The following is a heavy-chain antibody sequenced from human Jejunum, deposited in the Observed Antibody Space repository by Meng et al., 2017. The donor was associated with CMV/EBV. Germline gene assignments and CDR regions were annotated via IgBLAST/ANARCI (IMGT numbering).Heavy chain of an antibody. CDR2: ITGSGGNT. J-gene: IGHJ4*02. CDR1: GFTFSSHS. CDR3: ARLSDS. Sequence: SLRLSCSASGFTFSSHSMSWVRQAPGKGLKWAASITGSGGNTYYADSVKGRFTISRDNSKNTLYLQMNSLRADDTAVYYCARLSDSWGQGTLVTVSS. V-gene: IGHV3-23*01. D-gene: IGHD2-15*01.